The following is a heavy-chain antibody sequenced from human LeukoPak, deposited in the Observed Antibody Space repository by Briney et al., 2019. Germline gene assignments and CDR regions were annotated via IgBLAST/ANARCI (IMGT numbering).Heavy chain of an antibody. CDR3: ARGPYDFWSGYSSSYGMDV. V-gene: IGHV4-59*01. CDR1: GCAISSYY. CDR2: IYYSGST. J-gene: IGHJ6*02. D-gene: IGHD3-3*01. Sequence: SETLSLTCTVSGCAISSYYWSWIRHPPGKGLEWIGDIYYSGSTNYNPSLKSRVTISVDTSKNQFSLKLSSVTAADTAVYYCARGPYDFWSGYSSSYGMDVWGQGTTVTVSS.